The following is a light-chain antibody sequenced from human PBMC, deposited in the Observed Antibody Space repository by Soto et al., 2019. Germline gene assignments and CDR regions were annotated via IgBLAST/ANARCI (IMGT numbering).Light chain of an antibody. CDR1: QYINTR. CDR3: QQYGNSPWT. Sequence: EIVLTQSPATLSSFPGDRVTLSCRASQYINTRLAWYQHRPGQAPRLLIHGASSRATGIPDRFSGSGSGTDFTLTISRLEPEDFAVYYCQQYGNSPWTFGQGTKVDIK. CDR2: GAS. V-gene: IGKV3-20*01. J-gene: IGKJ1*01.